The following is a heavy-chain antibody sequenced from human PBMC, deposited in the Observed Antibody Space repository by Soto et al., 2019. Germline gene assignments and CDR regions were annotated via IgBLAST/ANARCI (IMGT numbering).Heavy chain of an antibody. CDR1: RYTFTSYD. Sequence: ASVKVSCKASRYTFTSYDINWVRQATGQGLEWRGWMNPNSGNTGYAQKFQGRVTMTRNTSISTAYMELSSLRSEDTAVYYCARGPPYSSWNWFDPWGQGTLVTVSS. J-gene: IGHJ5*02. D-gene: IGHD6-6*01. V-gene: IGHV1-8*01. CDR2: MNPNSGNT. CDR3: ARGPPYSSWNWFDP.